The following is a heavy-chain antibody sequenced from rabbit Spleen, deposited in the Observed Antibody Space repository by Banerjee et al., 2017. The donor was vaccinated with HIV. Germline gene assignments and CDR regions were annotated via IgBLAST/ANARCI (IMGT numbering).Heavy chain of an antibody. D-gene: IGHD2-1*01. V-gene: IGHV1S7*01. Sequence: QQLVESGGGLVQPGGSLKLSCKASGFDFSVYGLSWVRQAPGKGLEWIGYIDPVFGSTYYASWVNGRFTISSDNAQSTVDLQLDSLTAADTATYFCLRDRANIGGDYGPYYFDLWGQGTLVTVS. CDR2: IDPVFGST. CDR3: LRDRANIGGDYGPYYFDL. CDR1: GFDFSVYG. J-gene: IGHJ4*01.